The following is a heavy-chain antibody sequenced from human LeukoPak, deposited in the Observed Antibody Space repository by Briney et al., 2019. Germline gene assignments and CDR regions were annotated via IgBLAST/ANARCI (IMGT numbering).Heavy chain of an antibody. CDR1: GGSIRSYY. CDR3: AREYHDILTGYFYFDY. D-gene: IGHD3-9*01. Sequence: PSETLSLTCTVSGGSIRSYYWSWIRQPPGKGLEWIGYIYYSGSTNYNPSLKSRVAISVDTSKNQFSLKLSSVTAAHTAVYYCAREYHDILTGYFYFDYWGQGTLVTVSS. J-gene: IGHJ4*02. V-gene: IGHV4-59*01. CDR2: IYYSGST.